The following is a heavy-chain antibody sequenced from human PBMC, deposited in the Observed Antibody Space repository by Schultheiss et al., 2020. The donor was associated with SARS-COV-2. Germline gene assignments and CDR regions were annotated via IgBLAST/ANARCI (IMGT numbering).Heavy chain of an antibody. V-gene: IGHV4-4*02. D-gene: IGHD1-1*01. CDR3: ARGGGWNDFDY. CDR2: IYYSGST. CDR1: GGSISSSNW. J-gene: IGHJ4*02. Sequence: SETLSLTCAVSGGSISSSNWWSWVRQPPGKGLEWIGYIYYSGSTYYNPSLKSRVTISVDTSKNQFSLKLSSVTAADTAVYYCARGGGWNDFDYWGQGTLVTVSS.